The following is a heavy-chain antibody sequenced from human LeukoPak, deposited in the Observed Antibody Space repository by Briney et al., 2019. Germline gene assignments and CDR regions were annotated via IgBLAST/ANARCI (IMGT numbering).Heavy chain of an antibody. Sequence: ASVKVSCKASGYTFTGYYMHWVRQAPGQGLEWMGWINPNSGGTNYAQKFQGRVTMTRDTSISTAYMELSRLRSDDTAVYYCARAAQLVSYYYYYMDVWGKGTTVTVSS. CDR2: INPNSGGT. D-gene: IGHD6-6*01. J-gene: IGHJ6*03. V-gene: IGHV1-2*02. CDR3: ARAAQLVSYYYYYMDV. CDR1: GYTFTGYY.